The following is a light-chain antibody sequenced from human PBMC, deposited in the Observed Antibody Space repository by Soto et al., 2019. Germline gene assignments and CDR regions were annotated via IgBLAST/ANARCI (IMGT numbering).Light chain of an antibody. Sequence: DIQMTQSPSSLSASVGDRVTITCRASLPISNYLAWYQQKPGNAPKLLIYAASSLQTGVPSRFSGSGSGTDFTLTISSLQREDFATYYCQQAYGAPPTFGQGTKVDIK. CDR1: LPISNY. J-gene: IGKJ1*01. CDR2: AAS. V-gene: IGKV1-39*01. CDR3: QQAYGAPPT.